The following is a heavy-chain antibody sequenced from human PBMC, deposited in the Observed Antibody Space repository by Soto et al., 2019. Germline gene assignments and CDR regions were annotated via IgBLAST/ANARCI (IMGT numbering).Heavy chain of an antibody. D-gene: IGHD3-22*01. J-gene: IGHJ4*02. CDR1: GYSFTSYW. CDR2: IDPSDSYT. V-gene: IGHV5-10-1*01. Sequence: PGESLKISCKGSGYSFTSYWISWVLQIPGKGLEWMGRIDPSDSYTNYSPSFQGHVTISADKSISTAYLQWSSLKASDTAMYYCARPNYYDSSGYYYKWGQGTLVTVSS. CDR3: ARPNYYDSSGYYYK.